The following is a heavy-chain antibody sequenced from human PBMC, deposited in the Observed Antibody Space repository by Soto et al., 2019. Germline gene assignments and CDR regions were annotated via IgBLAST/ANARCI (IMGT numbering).Heavy chain of an antibody. CDR2: IHPDDSDI. CDR1: EYNFAKYW. CDR3: ARPHSINIGLAFDI. J-gene: IGHJ3*02. V-gene: IGHV5-51*01. D-gene: IGHD3-22*01. Sequence: GESLKISCKDAEYNFAKYWIGWVRQTPGKGLEWMGIIHPDDSDIRYSPSFQGQVTISADESIRTAYLQWNSLAASDTAIYYCARPHSINIGLAFDIWGQGTMVTVSS.